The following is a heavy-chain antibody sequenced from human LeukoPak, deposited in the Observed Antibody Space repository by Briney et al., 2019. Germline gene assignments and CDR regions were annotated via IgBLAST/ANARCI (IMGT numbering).Heavy chain of an antibody. J-gene: IGHJ4*02. Sequence: PGGSLRLSCAASGFTFSSYWMHWVRQAPGEGLVWVSRIKTDGSSTSYADSVQGRFTISRDNGMNTLYLKMNSLRAEDTAVYYCARDPFGESTYWGRGILVTVSS. CDR1: GFTFSSYW. V-gene: IGHV3-74*01. D-gene: IGHD3-10*01. CDR2: IKTDGSST. CDR3: ARDPFGESTY.